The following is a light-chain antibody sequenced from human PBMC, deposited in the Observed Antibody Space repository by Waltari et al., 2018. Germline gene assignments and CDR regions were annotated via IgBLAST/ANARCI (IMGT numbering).Light chain of an antibody. Sequence: SYELTQPPSVSVSPGQTASITCPGDKLGDKYACWYLQKPGQPPVLVIYQDSKRPSGSPERFSGSNSGNTATLTIRGTQAMDEADYYCQAWNSSTVVFGGGTKLTVL. CDR2: QDS. V-gene: IGLV3-1*01. CDR1: KLGDKY. CDR3: QAWNSSTVV. J-gene: IGLJ2*01.